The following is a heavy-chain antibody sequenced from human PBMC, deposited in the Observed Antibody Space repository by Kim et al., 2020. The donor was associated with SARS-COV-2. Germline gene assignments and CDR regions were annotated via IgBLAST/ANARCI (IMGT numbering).Heavy chain of an antibody. CDR1: GFTFDDYA. J-gene: IGHJ6*02. Sequence: GGCLRLSCAASGFTFDDYAMHWVRQAPGKGLEWVSLISGDGGSTYYADSVKGRFTISRDNSKNSLYLQMNSLRTEDTALYYCAKGSGASYYYYYGMDVWGQGTTVTVSS. CDR2: ISGDGGST. D-gene: IGHD3-10*01. CDR3: AKGSGASYYYYYGMDV. V-gene: IGHV3-43*02.